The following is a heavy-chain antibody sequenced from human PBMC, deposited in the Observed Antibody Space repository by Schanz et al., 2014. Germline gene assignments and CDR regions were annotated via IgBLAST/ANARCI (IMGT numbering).Heavy chain of an antibody. Sequence: QVQLQESGPRLVKPSQTLSLTCTVSGGSIDVSGYYWSWIRQQPGKALEWIGYIYHGGGAYHNPSLQSRVAISVDTSNNQFFLRLSFVTAADTAVYYCAREIAGYFEYWGQGALVTVSS. J-gene: IGHJ4*02. D-gene: IGHD2-21*01. CDR2: IYHGGGA. CDR3: AREIAGYFEY. V-gene: IGHV4-31*03. CDR1: GGSIDVSGYY.